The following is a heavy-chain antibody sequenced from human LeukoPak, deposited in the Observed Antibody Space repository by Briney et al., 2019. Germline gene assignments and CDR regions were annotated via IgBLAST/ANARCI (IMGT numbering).Heavy chain of an antibody. CDR2: ISAYNSNK. J-gene: IGHJ6*02. Sequence: GASVTVSCKASGYTFTSYGISWVRQPPGQGLEWVAWISAYNSNKNSAEKFQGRVTMTIDTSTSTAYMELRSLKSDDTAVYYCVRHIKPAGPWDGMDVWGQGTTVIVSS. CDR3: VRHIKPAGPWDGMDV. V-gene: IGHV1-18*04. D-gene: IGHD1-26*01. CDR1: GYTFTSYG.